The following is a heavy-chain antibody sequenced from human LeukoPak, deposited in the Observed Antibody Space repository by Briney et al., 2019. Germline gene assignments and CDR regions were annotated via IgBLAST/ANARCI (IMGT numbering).Heavy chain of an antibody. CDR2: IKQDGSEK. J-gene: IGHJ4*02. Sequence: PGGSLRLSCAASGFTFSSYWMSWVRKAQGKGLEGVAKIKQDGSEKYYVDSVKGRFTISRDNAKNSLYLQMNSLRAEDTAVYYCARGLYDYGDYVDYWGQGTLVTVSS. D-gene: IGHD4-17*01. CDR3: ARGLYDYGDYVDY. CDR1: GFTFSSYW. V-gene: IGHV3-7*01.